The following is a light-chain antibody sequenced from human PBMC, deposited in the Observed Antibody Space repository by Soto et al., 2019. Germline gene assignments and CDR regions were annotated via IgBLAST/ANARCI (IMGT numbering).Light chain of an antibody. Sequence: EIVMTQSPATLSVSPGESATLSCRASHYVSSNLAWYQRKPGQPPSLLIYDASTRASAIPARFSGSGSGTDFTLTISSLQSEDFAVYYCQQYHNWPPLTFGGGTKVEIK. CDR3: QQYHNWPPLT. CDR2: DAS. J-gene: IGKJ4*01. V-gene: IGKV3D-15*01. CDR1: HYVSSN.